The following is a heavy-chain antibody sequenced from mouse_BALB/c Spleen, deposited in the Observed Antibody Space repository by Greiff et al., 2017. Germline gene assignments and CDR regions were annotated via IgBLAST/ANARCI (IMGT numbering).Heavy chain of an antibody. CDR2: ISYSGST. CDR1: GYSITSDYA. CDR3: ARDPYDYDDGYYFDY. D-gene: IGHD2-4*01. Sequence: EVKLVESGPGLVKPSQSLSLTCTVTGYSITSDYAWNWIRQFPGNKLEWMGYISYSGSTSYNPSLKSRISITRDTSKNQFFLQLNSVTTEDTATYYCARDPYDYDDGYYFDYWGQGTTLTVSS. V-gene: IGHV3-2*02. J-gene: IGHJ2*01.